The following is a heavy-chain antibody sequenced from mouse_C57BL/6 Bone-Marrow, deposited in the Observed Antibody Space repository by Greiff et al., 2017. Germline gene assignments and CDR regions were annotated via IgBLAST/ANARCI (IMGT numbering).Heavy chain of an antibody. CDR3: ARGGLGNYVFAY. CDR1: GYTFTSYW. CDR2: IAPSDSDT. V-gene: IGHV1-52*01. Sequence: QVQLQQPGAELVRPGSSVKLSCKASGYTFTSYWMHWVKQRPIQGLEWIGNIAPSDSDTHYNQKFKDKATLTVDKSSCTAYMQLSSLTSEDSAVYYCARGGLGNYVFAYWGQGTLVTVSA. J-gene: IGHJ3*01. D-gene: IGHD2-1*01.